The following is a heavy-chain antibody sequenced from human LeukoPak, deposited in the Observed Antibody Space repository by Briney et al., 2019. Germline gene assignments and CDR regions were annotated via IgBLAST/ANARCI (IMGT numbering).Heavy chain of an antibody. J-gene: IGHJ4*02. CDR2: INGNGGSR. CDR1: GLIFEDYG. CDR3: ARGSSFHNY. D-gene: IGHD6-6*01. V-gene: IGHV3-20*04. Sequence: GGSLRLSCAASGLIFEDYGMTWVRQAPGKGLEWVSGINGNGGSRGYAASVKGRFTISRDNANNSLYLQMNSLRAEDTALYYCARGSSFHNYWGQGTLVTVSS.